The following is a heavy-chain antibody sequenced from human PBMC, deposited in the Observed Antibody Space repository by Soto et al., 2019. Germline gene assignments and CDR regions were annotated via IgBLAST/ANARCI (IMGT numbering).Heavy chain of an antibody. D-gene: IGHD4-4*01. J-gene: IGHJ4*02. CDR3: TRLWAVTRGGIDY. V-gene: IGHV3-73*01. CDR2: IRSKANSYAT. Sequence: WGSLRLSCAASGFTFSGSAMHWVRQASGKGLEWVGRIRSKANSYATAYAASVNGRFTISRDDSKNTAYLQMNSLKTEATPVYDCTRLWAVTRGGIDYWGQGPLVTVSS. CDR1: GFTFSGSA.